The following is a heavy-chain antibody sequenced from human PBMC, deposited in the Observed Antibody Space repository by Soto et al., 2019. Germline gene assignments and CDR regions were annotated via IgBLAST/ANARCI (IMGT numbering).Heavy chain of an antibody. Sequence: SLRLSCAASGFTFSSYGMHWVRQAQGKGLEWVAVISYDGSNKYYADSVKGRFTISRDNSKNTLYLQMNSLRAEDTAVYYCAKGVWELQGQGRYYYYYGMDVWGQGTTVTVSS. CDR3: AKGVWELQGQGRYYYYYGMDV. CDR1: GFTFSSYG. V-gene: IGHV3-30*18. J-gene: IGHJ6*02. D-gene: IGHD1-26*01. CDR2: ISYDGSNK.